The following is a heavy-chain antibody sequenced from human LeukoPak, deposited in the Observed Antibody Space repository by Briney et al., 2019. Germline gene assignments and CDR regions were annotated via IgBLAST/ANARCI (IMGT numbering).Heavy chain of an antibody. J-gene: IGHJ5*02. Sequence: SETLSLTCAVYGGSFSGYYWSWIRQPPGKGLEWIGEINRSGSTNYNPSLKSRVTISVDTSKNQFSLKLSSVTAADTAVYYCAGYYGSGSYYGWFDPWGQGTLVTVSS. CDR2: INRSGST. CDR3: AGYYGSGSYYGWFDP. D-gene: IGHD3-10*01. V-gene: IGHV4-34*01. CDR1: GGSFSGYY.